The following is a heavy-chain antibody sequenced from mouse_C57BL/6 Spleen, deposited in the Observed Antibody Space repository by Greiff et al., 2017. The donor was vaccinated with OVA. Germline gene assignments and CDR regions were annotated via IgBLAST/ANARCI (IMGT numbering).Heavy chain of an antibody. CDR1: GYTFTSYW. V-gene: IGHV1-52*01. Sequence: VQLQQPGAELVRPGSSVKLSCKASGYTFTSYWMHWVKQRPIQGLEWIGNIDPSDSETHYNQKFKDKATLTVDKSSSTAYMQLSSLTSEDSAVYYCASSTGTWAMDYWGQGTSVTVSS. CDR2: IDPSDSET. D-gene: IGHD4-1*02. J-gene: IGHJ4*01. CDR3: ASSTGTWAMDY.